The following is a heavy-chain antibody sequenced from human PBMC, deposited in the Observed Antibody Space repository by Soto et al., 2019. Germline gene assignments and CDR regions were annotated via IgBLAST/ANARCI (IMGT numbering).Heavy chain of an antibody. V-gene: IGHV2-5*02. D-gene: IGHD6-6*01. J-gene: IGHJ4*02. CDR3: AHRRPYSNSPEYFFDY. CDR1: GFSLSTSGVD. Sequence: QITLKESGPTLVKPTQTLTLTCTFSGFSLSTSGVDVGWIRQPPGKALGWLEPIYWDDDKRYSPSLKSRLTITKDTSKNQVVLTMTNMDPLDTATYYCAHRRPYSNSPEYFFDYWGQGTLVTVSS. CDR2: IYWDDDK.